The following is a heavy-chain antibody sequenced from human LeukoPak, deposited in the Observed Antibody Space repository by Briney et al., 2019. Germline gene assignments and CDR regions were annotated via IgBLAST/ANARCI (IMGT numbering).Heavy chain of an antibody. CDR1: GGSISSSSYY. D-gene: IGHD5-18*01. V-gene: IGHV4-39*01. J-gene: IGHJ4*02. CDR3: ARHDASTSMSIFDY. Sequence: PSETLSLTCTVSGGSISSSSYYWGWIRQPPGKGLAWIGTIYYSGRTHYSPSLKSRVTISVDTSKNQFSLNLSSATAGDTAVYYCARHDASTSMSIFDYWGQGTLVTVSS. CDR2: IYYSGRT.